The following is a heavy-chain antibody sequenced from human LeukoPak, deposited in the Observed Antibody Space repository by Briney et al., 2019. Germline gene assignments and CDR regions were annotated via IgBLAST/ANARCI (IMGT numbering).Heavy chain of an antibody. CDR2: IYYSGTT. D-gene: IGHD3-10*01. CDR1: GGSISSYY. V-gene: IGHV4-39*07. J-gene: IGHJ3*02. CDR3: TFNLGSGSYAFDI. Sequence: SETLSLTCTVSGGSISSYYWGWIRQPPGKGLEWIGTIYYSGTTYYNPSLKSRVTISLDTSKNEFSLKLSSVTAADTAVYYCTFNLGSGSYAFDIWGQGTMVTVSS.